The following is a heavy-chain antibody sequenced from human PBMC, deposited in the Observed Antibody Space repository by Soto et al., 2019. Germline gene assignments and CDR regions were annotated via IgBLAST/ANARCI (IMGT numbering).Heavy chain of an antibody. CDR3: ATWGIAVAGTRSAY. V-gene: IGHV4-4*02. CDR2: ISHGGST. CDR1: GGSISSSDW. D-gene: IGHD6-19*01. J-gene: IGHJ4*02. Sequence: QVHLQESGPGLVKPSGTLSLICAVSGGSISSSDWWTWVRQSPGKGLEWIGEISHGGSTNYNPSLKSRVTMSVDKSKNYFSLNLSSVTAADTAVYYCATWGIAVAGTRSAYWGQGTLVTVSS.